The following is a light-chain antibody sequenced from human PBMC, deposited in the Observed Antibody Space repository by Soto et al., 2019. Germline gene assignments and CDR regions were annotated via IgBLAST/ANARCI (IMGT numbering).Light chain of an antibody. CDR1: SSDVGGYNY. V-gene: IGLV2-14*04. CDR3: SSYTSSSTPYV. CDR2: DVT. Sequence: PGQSITISCTGTSSDVGGYNYVSWYQQHPVKAPKLMIYDVTNRPSGVSDRFSGSKSGNTASLTISGLQAEDEADYYCSSYTSSSTPYVFGTGTKVTVL. J-gene: IGLJ1*01.